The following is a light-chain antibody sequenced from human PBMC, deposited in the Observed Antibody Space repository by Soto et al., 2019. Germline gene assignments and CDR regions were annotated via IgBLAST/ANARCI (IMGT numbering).Light chain of an antibody. CDR3: QQYNNWWT. CDR1: QSVSSS. V-gene: IGKV3-15*01. CDR2: GAS. Sequence: EVVMTQSPATLFMSPGERATLSCRASQSVSSSLAWYQQKPGQAPRLLIYGASTRATGIPDRFSGSGSETEFTLTISSLQAEDFAIYYCQQYNNWWTFGQGTKVEIK. J-gene: IGKJ1*01.